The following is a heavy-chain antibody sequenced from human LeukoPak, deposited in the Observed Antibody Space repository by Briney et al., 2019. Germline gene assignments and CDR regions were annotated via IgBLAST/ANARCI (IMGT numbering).Heavy chain of an antibody. J-gene: IGHJ4*02. CDR2: MNPNSGNT. CDR1: GYTFTSYD. V-gene: IGHV1-8*03. CDR3: ARSPRGEWLFRPDY. D-gene: IGHD3-3*01. Sequence: ASVKVSCKASGYTFTSYDINWVRQATGQGLEWMGWMNPNSGNTGYAQKFQGRVTITRNTSISTAYMELSSLRSEDTAVYYCARSPRGEWLFRPDYWGQGTLVTVSS.